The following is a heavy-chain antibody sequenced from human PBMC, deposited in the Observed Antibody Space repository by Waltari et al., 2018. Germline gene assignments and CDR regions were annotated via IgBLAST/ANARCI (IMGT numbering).Heavy chain of an antibody. J-gene: IGHJ3*02. Sequence: QVQLVQSGAEVKKPGASVKVSCKASGYTFTSYDINWVRQATGPGIEWMGWRNPNSGNTGYAQKVQGRVTMTRNTSISTAYMELSSLGSEDTAVYYCASVPVTTKGNDAFDIWGQGTMVTVSS. CDR1: GYTFTSYD. CDR2: RNPNSGNT. V-gene: IGHV1-8*01. D-gene: IGHD4-17*01. CDR3: ASVPVTTKGNDAFDI.